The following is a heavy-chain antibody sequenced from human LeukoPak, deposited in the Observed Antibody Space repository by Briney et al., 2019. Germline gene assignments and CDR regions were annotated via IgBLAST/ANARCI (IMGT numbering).Heavy chain of an antibody. J-gene: IGHJ4*02. D-gene: IGHD4-17*01. CDR3: TRPNYGDYADDY. V-gene: IGHV3-73*01. Sequence: GGSLKLSCAASGFTFSGSAMHWVRRASGKRLEWVGRIRSKAKNYETTYAPSVKGRFAISRDDSKNTAFLQMNGLKTEDTAMYYCTRPNYGDYADDYWGQGTLVTVSS. CDR1: GFTFSGSA. CDR2: IRSKAKNYET.